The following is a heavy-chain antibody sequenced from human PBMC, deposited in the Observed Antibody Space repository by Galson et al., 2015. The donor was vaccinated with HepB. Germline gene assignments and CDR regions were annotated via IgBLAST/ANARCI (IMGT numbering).Heavy chain of an antibody. J-gene: IGHJ3*02. CDR2: IYYSGST. CDR3: ARVRPIMKQWLVPIGDAFDI. D-gene: IGHD6-19*01. Sequence: SETLSLTCTVSGGSISSYYWSWIRQPPGKGLEWIGYIYYSGSTNYNPSLKSRVTISVDTSKNQFSLKLSSVTAADTAVYYCARVRPIMKQWLVPIGDAFDIWGQGTMVTVSS. V-gene: IGHV4-59*01. CDR1: GGSISSYY.